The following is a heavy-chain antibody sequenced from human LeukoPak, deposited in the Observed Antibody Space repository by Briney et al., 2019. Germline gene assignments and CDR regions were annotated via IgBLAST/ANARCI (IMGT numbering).Heavy chain of an antibody. V-gene: IGHV1-18*01. CDR1: GYTFTSYG. D-gene: IGHD3-16*02. Sequence: ASVKLSCKASGYTFTSYGISWVRQAPGQGLEWMGWINAYNVNTNYAKKLQGRVTMTTDTSTSTAYMEMRRLRSDATAVYYCARDLPRYDYVWGSYRFPFDYWGQGTLVTVSS. J-gene: IGHJ4*02. CDR2: INAYNVNT. CDR3: ARDLPRYDYVWGSYRFPFDY.